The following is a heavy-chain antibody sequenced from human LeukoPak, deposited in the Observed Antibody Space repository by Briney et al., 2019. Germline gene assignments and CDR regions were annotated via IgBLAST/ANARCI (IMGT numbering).Heavy chain of an antibody. CDR3: AKGGGYCSSTSCSLVDY. J-gene: IGHJ4*02. Sequence: GGSLRLSCAASGFTFSSYAMHWVRQAPGKGLEWVAVISYDGSNKYYADSVKVRFTISRDNSKNTLYLQMNVLRAEDTAVYYLAKGGGYCSSTSCSLVDYWGQGTLVTVSS. CDR1: GFTFSSYA. D-gene: IGHD2-2*01. V-gene: IGHV3-30-3*01. CDR2: ISYDGSNK.